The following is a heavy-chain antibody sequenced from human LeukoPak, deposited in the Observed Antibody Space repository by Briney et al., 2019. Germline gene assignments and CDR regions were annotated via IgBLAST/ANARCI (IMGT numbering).Heavy chain of an antibody. D-gene: IGHD3-10*01. CDR2: ISAGGGTT. CDR1: GSTFSSYA. V-gene: IGHV3-23*01. J-gene: IGHJ4*02. CDR3: AKAEGSGNQPFKY. Sequence: PGGSLRLSCAASGSTFSSYAMSWVRQAPGKGLEWISHISAGGGTTYYSDSVKGRFTISRDNSKNTLYLQMNSLRAEDTAVYSCAKAEGSGNQPFKYWGQGTLVTVSS.